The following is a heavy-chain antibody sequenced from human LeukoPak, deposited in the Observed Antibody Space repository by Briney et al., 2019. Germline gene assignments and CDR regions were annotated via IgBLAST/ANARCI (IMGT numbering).Heavy chain of an antibody. V-gene: IGHV1-69*13. Sequence: ASVKVSCKASGGTFSSYAISWVRQAPGQGLEWMGGIIPIFGTVNYAQKFQGRVTITADESTSTAYMELSSLRSEDTAVYYCASEAIYDFWSGPDYYYGMDVWGQGTTVTVSS. CDR2: IIPIFGTV. J-gene: IGHJ6*02. CDR1: GGTFSSYA. CDR3: ASEAIYDFWSGPDYYYGMDV. D-gene: IGHD3-3*01.